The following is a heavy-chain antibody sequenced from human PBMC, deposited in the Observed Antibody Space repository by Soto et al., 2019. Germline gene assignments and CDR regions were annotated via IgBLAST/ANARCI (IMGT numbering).Heavy chain of an antibody. D-gene: IGHD2-21*02. Sequence: LCGGSISSGGYSWSWLRQPPGKGLEWIGYIYHSGSTYYNPSLKSRVTISVDRSKNQFSLKLSSVTAADTAVYYCARGAYCGGDCYSRFVAFDIWGQGTMVTVSS. CDR2: IYHSGST. V-gene: IGHV4-30-2*01. J-gene: IGHJ3*02. CDR1: GGSISSGGYS. CDR3: ARGAYCGGDCYSRFVAFDI.